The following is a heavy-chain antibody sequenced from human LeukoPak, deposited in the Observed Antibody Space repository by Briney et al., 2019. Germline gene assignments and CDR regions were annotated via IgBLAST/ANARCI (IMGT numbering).Heavy chain of an antibody. D-gene: IGHD3-22*01. Sequence: SETLSLTCTVSGGSMSNYYWSWIRQPPEKGLEWIGYIYYTGSTNYNPSLKSRVTISVDTSKNQFSLKLSSVTAADTAVYYCARGSGNSSGYYDYWGQGTLVTVSS. CDR2: IYYTGST. V-gene: IGHV4-59*12. CDR1: GGSMSNYY. CDR3: ARGSGNSSGYYDY. J-gene: IGHJ4*02.